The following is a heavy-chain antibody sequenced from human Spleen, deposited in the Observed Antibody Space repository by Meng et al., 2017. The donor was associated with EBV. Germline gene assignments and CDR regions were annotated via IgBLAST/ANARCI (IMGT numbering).Heavy chain of an antibody. CDR2: INGGNGNT. Sequence: QVQLVQSGAEVKTPXASVKVSCXASGYTFSDYAIHWVRQAPGQRLEWMGWINGGNGNTKYSQKFQGRVTISRDTSASTAYMELSSLRSEDTAVYYCARDPGGTIFGVVTNKMALDDWGQGTLVTVSS. CDR3: ARDPGGTIFGVVTNKMALDD. CDR1: GYTFSDYA. J-gene: IGHJ4*02. D-gene: IGHD3-3*01. V-gene: IGHV1-3*01.